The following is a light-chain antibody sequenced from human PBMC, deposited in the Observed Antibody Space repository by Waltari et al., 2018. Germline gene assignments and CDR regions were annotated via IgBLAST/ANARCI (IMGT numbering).Light chain of an antibody. CDR2: EVF. CDR1: TSDVGSYDL. V-gene: IGLV2-23*02. CDR3: CSYAGRGTYV. Sequence: QSALTQPASVSGTPGQSITISCSGTTSDVGSYDLVPGYQQHPGEAPKLLICEVFKRPPDTSSRFSGAKSGSTASLTISGLQPEDEADYYCCSYAGRGTYVFGSGTKVTVL. J-gene: IGLJ1*01.